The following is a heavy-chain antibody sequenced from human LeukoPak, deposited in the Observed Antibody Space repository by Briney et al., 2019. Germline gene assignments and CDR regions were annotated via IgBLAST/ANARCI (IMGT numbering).Heavy chain of an antibody. CDR2: ISGSGGST. V-gene: IGHV3-23*01. CDR3: AKDRDFWSGYSEGDAFDI. J-gene: IGHJ3*02. Sequence: PGGSLRLSCAASGFTFSSYAMSWVRQAPGKGLEWVSAISGSGGSTYYADSVKGRFTIPRDNSKNTLYLQMNSLRAEDTAVYYCAKDRDFWSGYSEGDAFDIWGQGTMVTVSS. CDR1: GFTFSSYA. D-gene: IGHD3-3*01.